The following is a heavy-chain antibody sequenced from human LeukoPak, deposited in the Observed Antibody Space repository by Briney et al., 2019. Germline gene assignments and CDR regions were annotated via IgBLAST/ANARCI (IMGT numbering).Heavy chain of an antibody. Sequence: SVKVSCKASGGTFSSYAISWVRQAPGQGLEWMGGIIPIFGTANYAQKFQGRVTITADESTSTAYMELSSLRSEDTAVCYCARGYCSSTSCYTEYYFDYWGQGTLVTVSS. V-gene: IGHV1-69*01. CDR1: GGTFSSYA. D-gene: IGHD2-2*02. CDR3: ARGYCSSTSCYTEYYFDY. CDR2: IIPIFGTA. J-gene: IGHJ4*02.